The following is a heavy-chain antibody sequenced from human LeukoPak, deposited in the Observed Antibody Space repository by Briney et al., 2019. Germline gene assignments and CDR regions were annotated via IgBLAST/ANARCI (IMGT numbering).Heavy chain of an antibody. D-gene: IGHD6-13*01. CDR1: GGSISSHY. CDR2: IHYSGST. Sequence: SETLSLTCTVPGGSISSHYWSWIRQPPGKGLEWVGYIHYSGSTNYNPSLKSRVTISVDTSKNQFSLKLSSVTAADTAVYYCAAGYLSSWYYFDYWGQGTLVTVSS. CDR3: AAGYLSSWYYFDY. V-gene: IGHV4-59*11. J-gene: IGHJ4*02.